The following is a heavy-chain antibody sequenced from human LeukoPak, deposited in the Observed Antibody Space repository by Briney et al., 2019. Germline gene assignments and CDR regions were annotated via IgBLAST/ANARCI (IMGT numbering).Heavy chain of an antibody. J-gene: IGHJ4*02. V-gene: IGHV3-15*01. CDR1: GFTFSNAW. Sequence: GGSLRLSCAASGFTFSNAWMSWVRQAPGKGLEWVGRIKSKTDGGTTDYAAPVKGRFTISRDDSKNTLYLQMNSLRAEDTAVYYCAKEWYYDSSGYYDYWGQGTLVTVSS. CDR2: IKSKTDGGTT. CDR3: AKEWYYDSSGYYDY. D-gene: IGHD3-22*01.